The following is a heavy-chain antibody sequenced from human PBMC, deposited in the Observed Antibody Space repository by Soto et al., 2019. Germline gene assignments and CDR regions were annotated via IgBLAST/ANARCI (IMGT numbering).Heavy chain of an antibody. D-gene: IGHD4-17*01. V-gene: IGHV1-18*01. J-gene: IGHJ5*02. CDR1: GYTFTSYG. CDR3: ARDSDYGDYKGHWFDP. Sequence: GASVKVSCKASGYTFTSYGISWVRQAPGQGLEWMGWISAYNGNTNYAQKLQGRVTMTTDTSTSTAYMELRSLRSDDTAVYYCARDSDYGDYKGHWFDPWGQGTLVTVSS. CDR2: ISAYNGNT.